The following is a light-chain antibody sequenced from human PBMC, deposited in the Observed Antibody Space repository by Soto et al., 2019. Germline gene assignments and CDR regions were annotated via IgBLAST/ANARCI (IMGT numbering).Light chain of an antibody. J-gene: IGLJ2*01. Sequence: QSALTQPASVSGSPGQSITISCTGTSSDVGSYNLVSWYQQHPGKAPKLMIYEVSKRPSGVSNRFSGSKSGNTASLTISGLQAEDEADYYCCSYARQVFGGGTQLTVL. CDR3: CSYARQV. V-gene: IGLV2-23*02. CDR2: EVS. CDR1: SSDVGSYNL.